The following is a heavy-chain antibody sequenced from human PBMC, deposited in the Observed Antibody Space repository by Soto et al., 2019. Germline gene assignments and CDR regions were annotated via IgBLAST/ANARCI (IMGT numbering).Heavy chain of an antibody. V-gene: IGHV3-30*03. J-gene: IGHJ6*02. CDR3: ARESDQPRGDNYYAMDV. CDR2: ISFDARSE. Sequence: GGSLRLSCAISGFSLSSYGLHWVRQAPGKGLEWVAFISFDARSEFYSDSVKGRCTISRDNSKNTMYLHISSPRPDDTAVYYCARESDQPRGDNYYAMDVWGQGTTVTVSS. CDR1: GFSLSSYG. D-gene: IGHD6-25*01.